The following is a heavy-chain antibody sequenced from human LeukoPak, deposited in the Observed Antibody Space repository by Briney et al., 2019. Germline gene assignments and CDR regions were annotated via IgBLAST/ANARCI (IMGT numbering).Heavy chain of an antibody. D-gene: IGHD6-13*01. CDR1: GFTFSSYG. CDR3: ARTGALAAAGVPDY. J-gene: IGHJ4*02. V-gene: IGHV3-30*03. Sequence: GGSLRLSCAASGFTFSSYGMHWVRQAPGKGLEWVAVISYDGSNKYYADSVKGRFTISRDNAKNSLYLQMNSLRAEDTAVYYCARTGALAAAGVPDYWGQGTLVTVSS. CDR2: ISYDGSNK.